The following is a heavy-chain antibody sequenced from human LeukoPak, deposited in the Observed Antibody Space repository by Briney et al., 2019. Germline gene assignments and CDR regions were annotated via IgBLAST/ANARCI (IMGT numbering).Heavy chain of an antibody. Sequence: SVKVSFKASGGTFSSYANTWVRQAPGQGLEWIGGIIPIFGTANYSQNFQGRTTIPADESTSTAYMELSSLRSEDTAVYYCARHLYCGYDYPLDYWGQGTLVTVCS. V-gene: IGHV1-69*01. CDR3: ARHLYCGYDYPLDY. CDR2: IIPIFGTA. J-gene: IGHJ4*02. D-gene: IGHD5-12*01. CDR1: GGTFSSYA.